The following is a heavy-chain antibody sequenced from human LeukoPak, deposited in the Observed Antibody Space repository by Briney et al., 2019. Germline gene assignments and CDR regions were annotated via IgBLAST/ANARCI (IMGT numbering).Heavy chain of an antibody. J-gene: IGHJ4*02. CDR3: ARYDVWGTYRAFDY. Sequence: SETLSLTCSVSGYSISSDYYWGCIRQPPGKGLEWIGFIYYSGSTYYNPSLKSRVTISVDTSKNQFSLKLSSVTAADTAMYYCARYDVWGTYRAFDYWGQGTLVAVSS. V-gene: IGHV4-38-2*02. CDR2: IYYSGST. D-gene: IGHD3-16*02. CDR1: GYSISSDYY.